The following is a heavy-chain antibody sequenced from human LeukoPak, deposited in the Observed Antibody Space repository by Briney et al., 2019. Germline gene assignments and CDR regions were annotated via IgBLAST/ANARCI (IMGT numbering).Heavy chain of an antibody. V-gene: IGHV1-2*02. D-gene: IGHD3-22*01. CDR1: GYTFTGYY. J-gene: IGHJ4*02. Sequence: GASVKVSCKASGYTFTGYYMHWVRQAPGQGLEWMGWINPNSGGTNYAQKFQGRVTMTRDTSISTAYMELSRLRSDDTAVYYCARDPRIVPFLDYFDYWGQGTLVTVSS. CDR3: ARDPRIVPFLDYFDY. CDR2: INPNSGGT.